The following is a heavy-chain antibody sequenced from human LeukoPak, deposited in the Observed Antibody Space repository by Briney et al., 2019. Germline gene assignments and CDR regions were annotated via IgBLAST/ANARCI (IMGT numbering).Heavy chain of an antibody. D-gene: IGHD3-3*01. Sequence: SETLSLTCTVSGGSISSYYWSWIRQPPGKGLEWIGYIYYSGSTNYNPSLKSRVTISVDTSKNQFSLKLSSVTAADTAVYYCARRDDFWSGFRTDAFDIWGQGTMVTVSS. V-gene: IGHV4-59*12. CDR3: ARRDDFWSGFRTDAFDI. CDR2: IYYSGST. CDR1: GGSISSYY. J-gene: IGHJ3*02.